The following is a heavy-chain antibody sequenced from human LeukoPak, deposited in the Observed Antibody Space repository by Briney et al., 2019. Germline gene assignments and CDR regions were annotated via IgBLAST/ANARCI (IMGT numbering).Heavy chain of an antibody. CDR2: ISGSGGST. V-gene: IGHV3-23*01. CDR3: AKDSSSWSYYYYGMDV. Sequence: GGSLRLSCVASGVTLSNYAMSWVRQAPGEGLDWVSAISGSGGSTYYADSVRGRFTISRDNSKNTLYLQMNSLRAEDAAVYYCAKDSSSWSYYYYGMDVWGQGTTVTVSS. J-gene: IGHJ6*02. CDR1: GVTLSNYA. D-gene: IGHD6-13*01.